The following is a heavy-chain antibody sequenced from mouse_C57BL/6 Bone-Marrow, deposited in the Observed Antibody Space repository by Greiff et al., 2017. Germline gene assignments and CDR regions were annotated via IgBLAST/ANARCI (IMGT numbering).Heavy chain of an antibody. CDR1: GYAFTSYW. J-gene: IGHJ2*01. CDR2: IDPSDGYT. D-gene: IGHD2-14*01. V-gene: IGHV1-69*01. Sequence: QVQLKQSGAELVMPGASVKLSCKASGYAFTSYWMHWVKQRPGQGLEWIGEIDPSDGYTNYNQKFKGKSTLTVDKSSSTAYMQLSSLTSEDSAVYYCVREGGFIGDDFDYGGQGTTLTVSA. CDR3: VREGGFIGDDFDY.